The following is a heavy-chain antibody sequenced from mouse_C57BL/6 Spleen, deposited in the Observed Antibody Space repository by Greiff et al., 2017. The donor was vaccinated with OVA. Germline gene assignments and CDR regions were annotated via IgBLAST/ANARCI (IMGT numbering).Heavy chain of an antibody. CDR2: IDPSDSYT. J-gene: IGHJ1*03. Sequence: QVQLQQPGAELVMPGASVKLSCKASGYTFTSYWMHWVKQRPGQGLEWIGEIDPSDSYTNYNQKFKGKSTLTVDKSSSTAYMQLSSLTSEDSAVYYCARYYYGRSYGYRDVGGTGTTVTVSS. CDR1: GYTFTSYW. D-gene: IGHD1-1*01. CDR3: ARYYYGRSYGYRDV. V-gene: IGHV1-69*01.